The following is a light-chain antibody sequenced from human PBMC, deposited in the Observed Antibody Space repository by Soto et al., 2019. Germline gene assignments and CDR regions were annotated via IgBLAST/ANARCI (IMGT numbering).Light chain of an antibody. Sequence: QSALTQPASVSGSPGQSITISCTGTSSDIGDHTYVSWYQQHPGKAPKLIIYGVSNRPSGVSNRFSGSKSGNTASLTISGLQAEDEADYYCSSYTSGSTLHAFGTGTKVTVL. J-gene: IGLJ1*01. V-gene: IGLV2-14*01. CDR3: SSYTSGSTLHA. CDR2: GVS. CDR1: SSDIGDHTY.